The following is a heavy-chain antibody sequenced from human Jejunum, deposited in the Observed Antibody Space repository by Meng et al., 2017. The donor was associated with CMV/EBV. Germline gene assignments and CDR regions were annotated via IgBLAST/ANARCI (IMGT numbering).Heavy chain of an antibody. D-gene: IGHD5-24*01. CDR2: IIPIFRTA. J-gene: IGHJ4*02. V-gene: IGHV1-69*05. CDR1: GGIFSSYA. Sequence: SGGIFSSYAISWVRQAPGQGLEWMGGIIPIFRTANYAQKFQGRVTITTDESTSTAYMELSSLTSEDTAVYYCARDGRDGYNYPFYFDYWGQGTLVTVSS. CDR3: ARDGRDGYNYPFYFDY.